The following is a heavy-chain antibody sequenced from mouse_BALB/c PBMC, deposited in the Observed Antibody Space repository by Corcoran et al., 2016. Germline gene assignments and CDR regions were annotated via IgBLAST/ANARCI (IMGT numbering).Heavy chain of an antibody. J-gene: IGHJ3*01. D-gene: IGHD2-10*02. CDR2: IDPSDSET. CDR1: GYTFTSYW. V-gene: IGHV1-69*02. CDR3: ARSKYGNSPLAY. Sequence: QVQLQQPGAELVKPGAPVKLSCKASGYTFTSYWMNWVKQRPGRGLEWIGRIDPSDSETHYNQKFKDKATLTVDKSSSTAYIQLSSLTSEDSAVYYCARSKYGNSPLAYWGQGTLVTVSA.